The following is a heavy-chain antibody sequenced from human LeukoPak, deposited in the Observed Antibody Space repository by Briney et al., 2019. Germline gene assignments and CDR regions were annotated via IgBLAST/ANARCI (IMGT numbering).Heavy chain of an antibody. CDR1: GFTFSSYG. D-gene: IGHD3-3*01. V-gene: IGHV3-15*07. CDR2: IKSKTDGGTT. CDR3: TTFGSYYDFWSEFDY. Sequence: GRSLRLSCAASGFTFSSYGMNWVRQAPGKGLEWVGRIKSKTDGGTTDYAAPVKGRFTISRDDSKNTRYLQVNSLKTEDTAGYYYTTFGSYYDFWSEFDYWGQGTLVTVSS. J-gene: IGHJ4*02.